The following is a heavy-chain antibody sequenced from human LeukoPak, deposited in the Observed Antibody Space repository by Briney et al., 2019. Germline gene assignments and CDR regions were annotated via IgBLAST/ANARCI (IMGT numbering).Heavy chain of an antibody. CDR2: IYPGDSDT. CDR3: ATLAYCGGDCYSGSFDY. CDR1: GYSFTTYW. Sequence: GESLKISCRGSGYSFTTYWIGWVRQMPGKGLEWMGIIYPGDSDTRYSPSFQGQVTISADKSISTAYLQWSSLKASDSAMYYCATLAYCGGDCYSGSFDYWGQGTLVTVSS. D-gene: IGHD2-21*02. J-gene: IGHJ4*02. V-gene: IGHV5-51*01.